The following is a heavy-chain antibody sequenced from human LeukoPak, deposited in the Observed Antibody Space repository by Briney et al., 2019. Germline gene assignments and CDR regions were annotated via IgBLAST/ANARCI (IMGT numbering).Heavy chain of an antibody. CDR1: GFTFSSNG. V-gene: IGHV3-33*01. Sequence: GRSLRLSCVASGFTFSSNGMNWVRQTPGKGLEWVAVIWSDGDNKYYADSVKGRFTISRDNTKNTLWLQMNSLRADDTAVYYCARDIKNPGSDFFCFDYWGQGTLVTVSS. D-gene: IGHD1-14*01. CDR3: ARDIKNPGSDFFCFDY. J-gene: IGHJ4*02. CDR2: IWSDGDNK.